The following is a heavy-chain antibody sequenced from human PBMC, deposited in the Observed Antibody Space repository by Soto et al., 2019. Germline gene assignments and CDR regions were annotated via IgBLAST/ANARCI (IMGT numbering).Heavy chain of an antibody. CDR2: IIPILGIA. V-gene: IGHV1-69*04. CDR1: GGTFSSYT. D-gene: IGHD2-2*01. J-gene: IGHJ5*02. Sequence: SVKVSCKASGGTFSSYTISWVRQAPGQGLEWMGRIIPILGIANYAQKFQGRVTITADKSTSTAYMELSSLRSEDTAVYHCAREVFGGYCSSTSCYRFDPWGQGTLVTVSS. CDR3: AREVFGGYCSSTSCYRFDP.